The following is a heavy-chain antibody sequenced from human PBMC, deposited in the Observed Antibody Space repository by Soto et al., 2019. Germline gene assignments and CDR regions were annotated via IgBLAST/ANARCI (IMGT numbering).Heavy chain of an antibody. V-gene: IGHV3-21*06. CDR3: ARESEDLTSNFDY. CDR1: GFTFTRYS. J-gene: IGHJ4*02. Sequence: LRLSCAASGFTFTRYSMNWVRQAPGKGLEWVSSISSTTNYIYYGDSMKGRFTISRGNAKNSLYLEMNSLRAEDTAVYYCARESEDLTSNFDYWGQGTLVTVSS. CDR2: ISSTTNYI.